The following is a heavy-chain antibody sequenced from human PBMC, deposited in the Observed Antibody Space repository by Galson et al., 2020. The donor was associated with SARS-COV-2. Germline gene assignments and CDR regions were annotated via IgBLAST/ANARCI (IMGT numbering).Heavy chain of an antibody. CDR2: ISWNSDNT. J-gene: IGHJ5*02. CDR3: AKDAMVRGVTNDLFGP. Sequence: TGGSLRLSCAASGFTFKDYAMHWVRQTPGKGLEWVSGISWNSDNTAYADSVKGRFTISRDNARNSLYLQMNSLNTADTALYYCAKDAMVRGVTNDLFGPWGQGTLVTVSS. CDR1: GFTFKDYA. V-gene: IGHV3-9*01. D-gene: IGHD3-10*01.